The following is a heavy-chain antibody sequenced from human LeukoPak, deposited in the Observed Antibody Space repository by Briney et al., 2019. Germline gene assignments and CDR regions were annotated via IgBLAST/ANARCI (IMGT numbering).Heavy chain of an antibody. J-gene: IGHJ4*02. V-gene: IGHV3-30*04. CDR2: ISYDGSNK. CDR1: GFTFSSYA. D-gene: IGHD5-18*01. Sequence: GGSLRLSCAASGFTFSSYAMHWVRQAPGKGLEWVAVISYDGSNKYYADSVKGRFTISRDNSKNTLYLQMNSLRAEDTAVYYCAKPDTAMARFDYWGQGTLVTVSS. CDR3: AKPDTAMARFDY.